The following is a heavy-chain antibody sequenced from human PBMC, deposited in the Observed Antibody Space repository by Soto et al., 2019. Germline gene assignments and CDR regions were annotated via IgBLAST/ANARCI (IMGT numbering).Heavy chain of an antibody. V-gene: IGHV3-30-3*01. D-gene: IGHD5-18*01. CDR1: GFTFSSYA. J-gene: IGHJ6*02. CDR3: ARDLSGIQLWLRRDYYYGMDV. Sequence: QVQLVESGGGVVQPGRSLRLSCAASGFTFSSYAMHWVRQAPGKGLEWVAVISYDGSNKYYADSVKGRFTISRDNSKNTLYLKMTSLRAEDTAVYYCARDLSGIQLWLRRDYYYGMDVWGQGTTVTVSS. CDR2: ISYDGSNK.